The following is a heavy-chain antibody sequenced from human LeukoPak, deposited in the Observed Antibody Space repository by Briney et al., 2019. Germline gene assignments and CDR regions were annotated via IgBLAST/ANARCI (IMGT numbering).Heavy chain of an antibody. CDR1: GYTFTSYA. Sequence: GASVRVSCKASGYTFTSYAMHWVRQAPGQRLEWMGWINAGNGNTKYSQKFQGRVTITRDTSASTAYMELSSLRSEDTAVYYCARDGDGILFDYWGQGTLVTVSS. CDR3: ARDGDGILFDY. CDR2: INAGNGNT. J-gene: IGHJ4*02. V-gene: IGHV1-3*01. D-gene: IGHD2-21*01.